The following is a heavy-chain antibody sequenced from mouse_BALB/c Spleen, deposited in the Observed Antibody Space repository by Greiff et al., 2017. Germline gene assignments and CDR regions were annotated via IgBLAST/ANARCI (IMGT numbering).Heavy chain of an antibody. CDR3: ARDRGRDGYFEV. V-gene: IGHV2-9*02. Sequence: VHLVESGPGLVAPSQSLSITCTVSGFSLTSYGVHWVRQPPGKGLEWLGVIWAGGSTNYNSALMSRLSISKDNSKSQVFLKMNSLQTDDTAMYYCARDRGRDGYFEVWGAGTTVTVSS. D-gene: IGHD3-1*01. CDR1: GFSLTSYG. CDR2: IWAGGST. J-gene: IGHJ1*01.